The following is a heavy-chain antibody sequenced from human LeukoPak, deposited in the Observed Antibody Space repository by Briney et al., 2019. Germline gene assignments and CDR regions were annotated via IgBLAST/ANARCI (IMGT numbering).Heavy chain of an antibody. CDR1: GFTFSSYW. CDR3: ARAKYCSSTSCPVDY. V-gene: IGHV3-74*01. D-gene: IGHD2-2*01. CDR2: INSDGSST. Sequence: PGGSLRLSCAASGFTFSSYWMHWVRQAPGKGLVWVSRINSDGSSTTYADSVKGRFTISRDNAKNTLYLQMNSLRADDTAVYYCARAKYCSSTSCPVDYWGQGTLVTVSS. J-gene: IGHJ4*02.